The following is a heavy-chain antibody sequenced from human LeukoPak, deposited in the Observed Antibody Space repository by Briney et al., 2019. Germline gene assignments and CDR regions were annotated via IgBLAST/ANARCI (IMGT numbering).Heavy chain of an antibody. CDR2: IYYSGST. CDR3: ARDPGYGSETAYFDY. CDR1: GGSISSYY. V-gene: IGHV4-59*01. J-gene: IGHJ4*02. Sequence: SETLSLTCTVSGGSISSYYWSWIRQPPGKGLEWIGYIYYSGSTNYNPSLKSRVTISVDTSKNQFSLKLSSVTAADTAVYYCARDPGYGSETAYFDYWGQGTLVTVSS. D-gene: IGHD3-10*01.